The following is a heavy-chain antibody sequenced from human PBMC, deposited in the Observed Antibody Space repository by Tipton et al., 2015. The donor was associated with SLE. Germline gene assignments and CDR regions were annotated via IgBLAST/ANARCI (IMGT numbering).Heavy chain of an antibody. CDR3: ARQEDYGALYYFDY. D-gene: IGHD4-17*01. J-gene: IGHJ4*02. V-gene: IGHV4-39*01. CDR1: GGSISSSSYY. Sequence: TLSLTCTVSGGSISSSSYYWGWIRQPPGKGLEWIGSIYYSGSTYYNPSLKSRATISVYTSKNQFSLKLSSVTAADTAVYYCARQEDYGALYYFDYWGQGTLVNVSS. CDR2: IYYSGST.